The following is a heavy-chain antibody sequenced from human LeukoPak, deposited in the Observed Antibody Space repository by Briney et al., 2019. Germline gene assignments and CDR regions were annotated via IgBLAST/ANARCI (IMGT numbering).Heavy chain of an antibody. Sequence: SETLSLTCTVSGYSISSGYYWGWIRQPPGKGLEWIGSIYHSGSTYYNPSLKSRVTISVDTSKNQFSLKLSSVTAADTAVYYCARARWVGCYDSSGYHDAFDIWGQGTMVTVSS. V-gene: IGHV4-38-2*02. D-gene: IGHD3-22*01. J-gene: IGHJ3*02. CDR3: ARARWVGCYDSSGYHDAFDI. CDR1: GYSISSGYY. CDR2: IYHSGST.